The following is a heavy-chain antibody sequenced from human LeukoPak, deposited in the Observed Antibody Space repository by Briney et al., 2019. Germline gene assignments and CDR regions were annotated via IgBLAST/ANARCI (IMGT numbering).Heavy chain of an antibody. J-gene: IGHJ5*02. V-gene: IGHV4-59*01. CDR3: ARTDYDFWSGYYSVGWFDP. CDR2: IYYSGST. Sequence: SETLSLTCTVSGGSISSYYWSWIRQPPGKGLEWIGYIYYSGSTNYNPSLKSRVTISVDTSKNRFSLKLSSVTAADTAVYYCARTDYDFWSGYYSVGWFDPWGQGTLVTVSS. CDR1: GGSISSYY. D-gene: IGHD3-3*01.